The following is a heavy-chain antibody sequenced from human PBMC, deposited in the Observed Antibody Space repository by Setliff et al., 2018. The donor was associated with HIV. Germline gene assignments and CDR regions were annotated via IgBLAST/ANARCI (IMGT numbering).Heavy chain of an antibody. CDR3: AREHRLCSGERCVLPDY. D-gene: IGHD2-15*01. CDR2: IYPGDSDT. J-gene: IGHJ4*02. CDR1: AYSFTTFW. V-gene: IGHV5-51*01. Sequence: PGESLKISCKGSAYSFTTFWIAWVRQMPGKGLEWMGIIYPGDSDTTYSPSFQGQATISVDKSISTAYLQWSSLKASDSAMYYCAREHRLCSGERCVLPDYWGQGTLVTVSS.